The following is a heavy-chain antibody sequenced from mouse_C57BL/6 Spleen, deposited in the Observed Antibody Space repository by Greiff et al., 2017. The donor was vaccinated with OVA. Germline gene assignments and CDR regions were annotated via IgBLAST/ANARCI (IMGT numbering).Heavy chain of an antibody. V-gene: IGHV5-9-1*02. J-gene: IGHJ1*03. CDR1: GFTFSSYA. CDR3: TRVGYYRYWYFDV. Sequence: EVQRVESGEGLVKPGGSLKLSCAASGFTFSSYAMSWVRQTPEKRLEWVAYISSGGDYIYYADTVKGRFTISRDNARNTLYLQMSSLKSEDTAMYYCTRVGYYRYWYFDVWGTGTTVTVSS. CDR2: ISSGGDYI. D-gene: IGHD2-3*01.